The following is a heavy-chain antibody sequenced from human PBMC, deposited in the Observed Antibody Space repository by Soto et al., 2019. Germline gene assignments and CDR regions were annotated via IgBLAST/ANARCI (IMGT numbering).Heavy chain of an antibody. CDR3: ARGGSSGYYYGY. D-gene: IGHD3-22*01. V-gene: IGHV4-4*07. Sequence: QVQLQESGPGLVKPSETLSLTCTVSGGSISNYYWSWIRQPAGKGLEWIGRIYTSGNTNYNPSLKGRVTMSVDMSKNQFSLKLSSVAAADTAVYYCARGGSSGYYYGYWGQGTLVTVSS. J-gene: IGHJ4*02. CDR1: GGSISNYY. CDR2: IYTSGNT.